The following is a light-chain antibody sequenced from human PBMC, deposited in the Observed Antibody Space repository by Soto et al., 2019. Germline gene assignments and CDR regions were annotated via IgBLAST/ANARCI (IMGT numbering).Light chain of an antibody. CDR3: QQYGSSPRT. Sequence: DTVLTQSPGTLSFSPGDRATLSCRASQSVRSDYLAWYQQKPGQAPRLYIYGASTRATGIPDRFTGSGSGTDFTLTISRLEPEDFAVYYCQQYGSSPRTFGQGTKV. CDR2: GAS. J-gene: IGKJ1*01. CDR1: QSVRSDY. V-gene: IGKV3-20*01.